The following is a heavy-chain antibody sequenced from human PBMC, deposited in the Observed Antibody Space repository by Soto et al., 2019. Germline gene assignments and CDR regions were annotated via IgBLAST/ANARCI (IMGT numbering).Heavy chain of an antibody. CDR3: ANADCSSTSCSGFYGMDV. CDR2: ITGSGIST. J-gene: IGHJ6*02. Sequence: GGSQRLSCATSGFTFSNYAMNWVRQAPGMELEWVSTITGSGISTYYADSVKGRFTISRDNSKNTLYLQMNSLRAEDTAVYYCANADCSSTSCSGFYGMDVWGQGTTVTVSS. CDR1: GFTFSNYA. D-gene: IGHD2-2*01. V-gene: IGHV3-23*01.